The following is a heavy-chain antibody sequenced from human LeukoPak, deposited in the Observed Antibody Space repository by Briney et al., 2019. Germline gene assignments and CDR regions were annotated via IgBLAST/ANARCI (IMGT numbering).Heavy chain of an antibody. J-gene: IGHJ3*02. V-gene: IGHV3-23*01. Sequence: GGSLRLSCAASGFSFSSYVMSWVRQAPGKGLEWVSAISSSGVSTYYADSVKGRFTISRDNSKNTLYLQMNSLSAEDTAVYYCAKTKSSSWYFGFDMWGQGTMVTVSS. D-gene: IGHD6-13*01. CDR1: GFSFSSYV. CDR2: ISSSGVST. CDR3: AKTKSSSWYFGFDM.